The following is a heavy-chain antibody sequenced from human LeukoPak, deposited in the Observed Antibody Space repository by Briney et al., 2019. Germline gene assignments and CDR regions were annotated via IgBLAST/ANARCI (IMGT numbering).Heavy chain of an antibody. CDR3: AETQGYTSSSNDH. V-gene: IGHV3-23*01. CDR2: VSGSGGNT. J-gene: IGHJ4*02. CDR1: GFTFSSYA. Sequence: GGSLRLSCAASGFTFSSYAMTWVRQAPGKGLEWVSGVSGSGGNTYYADSVKGRFTISRDNSKNTLFLQMNSLTVEDTAVYYCAETQGYTSSSNDHWGRGTLVTVSS. D-gene: IGHD6-6*01.